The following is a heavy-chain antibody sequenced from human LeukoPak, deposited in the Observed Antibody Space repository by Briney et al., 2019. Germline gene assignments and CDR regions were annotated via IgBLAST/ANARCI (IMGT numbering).Heavy chain of an antibody. J-gene: IGHJ5*02. CDR2: ISAYNGNT. Sequence: ASVKVSCKASGYTFTSYGISWVRQAPGQGLEWMGWISAYNGNTNYAQKLQGRVTMTTDTSTSTAYMELRSLRSDDTAVYYCARELWFGELLGVPNWFDPWGQGTLVTASS. CDR1: GYTFTSYG. V-gene: IGHV1-18*01. CDR3: ARELWFGELLGVPNWFDP. D-gene: IGHD3-10*01.